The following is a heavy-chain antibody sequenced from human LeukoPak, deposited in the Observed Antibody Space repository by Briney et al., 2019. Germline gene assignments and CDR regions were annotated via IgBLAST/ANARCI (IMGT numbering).Heavy chain of an antibody. CDR1: GGSISTYY. D-gene: IGHD5-18*01. V-gene: IGHV4-59*08. Sequence: KPSETLSLTCTVSGGSISTYYWSWIRQPPGKGLEWIGYMYYSGNTNYSPSLKSRITISIDTSKNQFSLKLSSVTAADTAVYYCARVGYSYGFDPWGQGTLVTVSS. J-gene: IGHJ5*02. CDR2: MYYSGNT. CDR3: ARVGYSYGFDP.